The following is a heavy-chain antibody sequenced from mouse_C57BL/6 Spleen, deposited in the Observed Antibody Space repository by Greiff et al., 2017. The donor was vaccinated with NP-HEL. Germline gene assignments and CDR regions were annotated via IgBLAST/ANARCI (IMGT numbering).Heavy chain of an antibody. J-gene: IGHJ1*03. CDR3: ARDYSNNWYFDV. Sequence: DVMLVESEGGLVQPGNSMKLSCTASGFTFSDYYMAWVRQVPEKGLEWVANINYDGSSTYYLDSLKSRFIISRDNAKNILYLQMSSLKSEDTATYYCARDYSNNWYFDVWGTGTTVTVSS. CDR1: GFTFSDYY. V-gene: IGHV5-16*01. D-gene: IGHD2-5*01. CDR2: INYDGSST.